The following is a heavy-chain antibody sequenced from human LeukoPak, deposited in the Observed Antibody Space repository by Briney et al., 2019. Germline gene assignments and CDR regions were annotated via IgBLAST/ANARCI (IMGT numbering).Heavy chain of an antibody. V-gene: IGHV1-2*06. J-gene: IGHJ4*02. CDR2: TNPNSGGT. D-gene: IGHD3-3*01. CDR3: ARLNYDFWSGYFNVFDY. CDR1: GYTFTGYY. Sequence: ASVKVSCKASGYTFTGYYMHWVRQAPGQGLEWMGRTNPNSGGTNYAQKFQGRVTMTRDTSISTAYMELSRLRSDDTAVYYCARLNYDFWSGYFNVFDYWGQGTLVTVSS.